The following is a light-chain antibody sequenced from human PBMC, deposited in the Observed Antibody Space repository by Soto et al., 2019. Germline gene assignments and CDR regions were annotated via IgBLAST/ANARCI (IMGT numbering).Light chain of an antibody. CDR1: QSVLYSSNNKNY. CDR2: WAS. V-gene: IGKV4-1*01. J-gene: IGKJ5*01. CDR3: QQYYDSPLT. Sequence: IVMTQSPECLAVSLGERATINCKSSQSVLYSSNNKNYLNWYQQKPGQPPKLLIYWASIRESGVPDRFSGSGSGTDFTLTISSVQAEDVAVYYCQQYYDSPLTFGRGTRLEIK.